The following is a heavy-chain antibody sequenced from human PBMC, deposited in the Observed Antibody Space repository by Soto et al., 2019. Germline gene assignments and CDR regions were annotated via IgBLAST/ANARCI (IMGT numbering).Heavy chain of an antibody. CDR3: ARGRTAIATRLLDS. CDR1: GGSFSDYY. V-gene: IGHV4-34*01. D-gene: IGHD1-1*01. CDR2: ITNSGST. Sequence: SDTLSLTCAVFGGSFSDYYCSWIRQSPEKGLEWIGEITNSGSTYYNPSLKSRVTISGDTSKNQFSLEVRSVTSADTAVYFCARGRTAIATRLLDSWGQGTLVTVS. J-gene: IGHJ5*01.